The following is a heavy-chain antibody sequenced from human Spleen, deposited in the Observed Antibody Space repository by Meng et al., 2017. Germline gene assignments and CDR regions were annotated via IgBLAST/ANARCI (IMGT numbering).Heavy chain of an antibody. J-gene: IGHJ3*02. Sequence: GESLKISCAASGFTVSSNYMSWVRQAPGKGLEWVSVIYSGGSTYYADSVKGRFTISRDNSKNTLYLQMNSLRAEDTAVYYCARARRGVAAAATGRAFDIWGQGTMVTVSS. CDR2: IYSGGST. D-gene: IGHD6-13*01. CDR3: ARARRGVAAAATGRAFDI. V-gene: IGHV3-66*02. CDR1: GFTVSSNY.